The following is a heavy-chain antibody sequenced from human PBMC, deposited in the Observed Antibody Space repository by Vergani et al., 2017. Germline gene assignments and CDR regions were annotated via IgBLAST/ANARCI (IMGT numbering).Heavy chain of an antibody. D-gene: IGHD1-26*01. J-gene: IGHJ6*02. CDR3: SKDERHTAPWERGYFHVLDV. CDR1: GFTFSTFN. CDR2: ISSDGKST. Sequence: LESGGGLVQPGGSIRLSCFGSGFTFSTFNMHWVRQLPGKGLEYISGISSDGKSTNYAKSVKGRFIVTRDNSKNSLHLQMGNLRVEDTGIYYCSKDERHTAPWERGYFHVLDVWGQGTMVSVSS. V-gene: IGHV3-64*01.